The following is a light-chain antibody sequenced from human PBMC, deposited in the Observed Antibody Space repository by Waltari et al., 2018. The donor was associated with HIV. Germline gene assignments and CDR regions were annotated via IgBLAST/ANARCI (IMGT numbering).Light chain of an antibody. J-gene: IGKJ2*01. CDR2: WAS. CDR1: QSLLYSYDNNDY. V-gene: IGKV4-1*01. CDR3: QQYYSSPYT. Sequence: DIVMTQSPAYLAVSLGARATINCKPSQSLLYSYDNNDYLAWYQQRPGHPPKLLIYWASTRESGVPDRFSGSGSGTDFTLTISSLQAEDVAVYYCQQYYSSPYTFGQGTKLEIK.